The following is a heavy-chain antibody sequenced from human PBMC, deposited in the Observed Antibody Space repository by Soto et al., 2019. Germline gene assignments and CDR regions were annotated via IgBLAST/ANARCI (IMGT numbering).Heavy chain of an antibody. J-gene: IGHJ4*02. V-gene: IGHV4-34*01. CDR1: GQSFSGHS. Sequence: QVQLQQWGAGLVKPSETLSLSCAVYGQSFSGHSWAWIRQPPGKGLEWIGEINKSGSTYYNPSLKSRVTISTDTYKNQFSLKLSSVSAADMAAYFCARGSGIVALPGELEDVKYDYWGQGTLVNVSS. D-gene: IGHD1-1*01. CDR2: INKSGST. CDR3: ARGSGIVALPGELEDVKYDY.